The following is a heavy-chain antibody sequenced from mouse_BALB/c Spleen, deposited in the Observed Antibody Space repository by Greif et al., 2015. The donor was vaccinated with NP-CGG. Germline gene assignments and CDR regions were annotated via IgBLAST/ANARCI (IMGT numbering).Heavy chain of an antibody. D-gene: IGHD2-10*02. CDR2: ISYSGST. Sequence: EAQLVESGPGLVKPSQSLSLTCTVTGYSITSDYAWNWIRQFPGNKLEWMGYISYSGSTSYNPSLKSRISITRDTSKNQFFLQLNSVTTEDTATYYCARLYGNSIFAYWGQGTLVTVSA. V-gene: IGHV3-2*02. CDR1: GYSITSDYA. J-gene: IGHJ3*01. CDR3: ARLYGNSIFAY.